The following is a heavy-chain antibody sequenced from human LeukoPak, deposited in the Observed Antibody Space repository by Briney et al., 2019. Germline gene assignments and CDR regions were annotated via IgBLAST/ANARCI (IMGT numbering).Heavy chain of an antibody. CDR3: AREARPENYYDSSGSLED. V-gene: IGHV3-53*01. CDR2: IYGGGST. D-gene: IGHD3-22*01. Sequence: GGSLRLSCAASGFSVSSNHMSWVRQAPGKGLEWVSSIYGGGSTFYADSVKGRFTISRDNSKNTLYLQMNSLRAEDTAVYYCAREARPENYYDSSGSLEDWGQGTLVTVSS. CDR1: GFSVSSNH. J-gene: IGHJ4*02.